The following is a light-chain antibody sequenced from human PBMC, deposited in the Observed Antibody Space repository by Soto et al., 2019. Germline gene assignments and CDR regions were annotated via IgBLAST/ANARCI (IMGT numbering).Light chain of an antibody. Sequence: DIQMTQSPSSQSASVGDRVTITCRASQSINSYLNWYQQKPGKAPKLLIYAESSLQSGVPSRFSGSGSETDFTLTITSLQPDDFATYYCQQSFSTPRTFGQGTRVEI. CDR1: QSINSY. J-gene: IGKJ1*01. CDR2: AES. CDR3: QQSFSTPRT. V-gene: IGKV1-39*01.